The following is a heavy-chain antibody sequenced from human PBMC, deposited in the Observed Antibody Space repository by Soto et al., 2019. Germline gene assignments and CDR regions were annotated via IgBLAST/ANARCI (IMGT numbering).Heavy chain of an antibody. CDR2: IIPIFGTA. Sequence: QVQLVQSGAEVKKPGSSVKVSCKASGDTFSSYAISWVRQAPGQGLEWMGGIIPIFGTANYAQKFQGRVTITADESPSTAYMDLSSLRSEDTAVYYCARGVVPAAKEEYYFEYWGQGTLVTVSS. V-gene: IGHV1-69*01. CDR3: ARGVVPAAKEEYYFEY. D-gene: IGHD2-2*01. J-gene: IGHJ4*02. CDR1: GDTFSSYA.